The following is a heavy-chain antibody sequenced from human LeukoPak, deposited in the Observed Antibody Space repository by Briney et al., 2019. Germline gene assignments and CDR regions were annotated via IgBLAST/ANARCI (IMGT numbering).Heavy chain of an antibody. D-gene: IGHD2-21*02. V-gene: IGHV4-34*01. J-gene: IGHJ4*02. CDR2: INHSGNT. CDR1: GGSFSGYY. CDR3: ARTSVVTHNIDQ. Sequence: SETLSLTCAVYGGSFSGYYRSWIRQSPGKGLEWIGEINHSGNTNFNPSLKSRVTTSVDTSKNQFSLKLSSVTAADTAVYYCARTSVVTHNIDQWGQGTLVTVSS.